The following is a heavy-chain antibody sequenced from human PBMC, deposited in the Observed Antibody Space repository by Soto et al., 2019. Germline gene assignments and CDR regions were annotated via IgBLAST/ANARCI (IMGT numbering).Heavy chain of an antibody. J-gene: IGHJ6*02. CDR2: IYSGGST. Sequence: GGSLRLSCAASGFSVSGNYMTWVRQAPGKGLEWVSVIYSGGSTYYADSVKGRFTISRDNSKNTLYLQMNSLRAEDTAEYYCARVPAAGSFCYYGMDVWGQGTTVTVTS. CDR1: GFSVSGNY. CDR3: ARVPAAGSFCYYGMDV. D-gene: IGHD6-13*01. V-gene: IGHV3-53*01.